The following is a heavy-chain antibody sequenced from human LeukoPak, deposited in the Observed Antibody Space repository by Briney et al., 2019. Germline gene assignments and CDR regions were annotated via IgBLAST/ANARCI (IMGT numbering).Heavy chain of an antibody. V-gene: IGHV4-59*08. CDR1: GGSIRSYF. CDR2: IFYVGST. D-gene: IGHD2-15*01. Sequence: PGSLSLTRTVSGGSIRSYFRSWIRPPPGEGLEWVWYIFYVGSTNHNPSLKSRVTISVDTSKHQFSLKLRSVTAADTAVYDSARQGRGDIVVVSKDQRGRYAFDIWGQGTMVTVSS. CDR3: ARQGRGDIVVVSKDQRGRYAFDI. J-gene: IGHJ3*02.